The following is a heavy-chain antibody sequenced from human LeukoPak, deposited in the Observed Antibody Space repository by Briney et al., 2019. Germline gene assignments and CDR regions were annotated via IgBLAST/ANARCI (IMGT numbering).Heavy chain of an antibody. V-gene: IGHV3-53*01. CDR3: ARAETAAGSY. CDR1: GFSVSSNY. Sequence: GGPLRLSCTASGFSVSSNYMSWVRQAPGRGLEWVSVIYSDGSTNYADSVKGRLTISRDNTKNTVYLQMNNLRAEDTAVYYCARAETAAGSYWGQGTLVTVSS. D-gene: IGHD6-13*01. J-gene: IGHJ4*02. CDR2: IYSDGST.